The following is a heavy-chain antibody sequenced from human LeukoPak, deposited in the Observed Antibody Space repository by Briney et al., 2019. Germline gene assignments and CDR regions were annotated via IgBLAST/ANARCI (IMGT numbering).Heavy chain of an antibody. CDR1: PGTLTWSC. CDR2: INPNSGGT. V-gene: IGHV1-2*02. D-gene: IGHD6-25*01. Sequence: ATVKVSFKTTPGTLTWSCACCARASPGQGLEWMGWINPNSGGTNYAQKFQGRVTMTRDTSISTAYMDLCSLRSDDTPVYYCARKNSFFYSSADDYWGQGNLVIVSS. CDR3: ARKNSFFYSSADDY. J-gene: IGHJ4*02.